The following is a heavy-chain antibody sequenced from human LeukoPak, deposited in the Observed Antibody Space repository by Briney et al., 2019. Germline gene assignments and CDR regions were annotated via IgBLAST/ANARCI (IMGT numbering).Heavy chain of an antibody. CDR1: GFTFSDYY. CDR3: ARSNDILTGYYPFDY. V-gene: IGHV3-11*01. D-gene: IGHD3-9*01. Sequence: GGSLRLSCAASGFTFSDYYMSWIRQAPGKGLEWVSYISSSGSTIYYADSVKGRFTISRDNAKNSLYLQMNSLRVEDTAVYYCARSNDILTGYYPFDYWGQGTLVTVSS. J-gene: IGHJ4*02. CDR2: ISSSGSTI.